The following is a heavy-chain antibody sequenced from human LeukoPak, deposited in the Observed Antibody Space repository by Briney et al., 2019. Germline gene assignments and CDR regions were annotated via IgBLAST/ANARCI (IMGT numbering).Heavy chain of an antibody. Sequence: ASVKVSCKASGYTFTSYYMHWVRQAPGLGLEWMGIINPSAGSTNYAQKFQGRVTMTRDTSTSTVYMELSSLRSEDTAVYYCARVAVGYAGDYWGQGTLVTVSS. CDR2: INPSAGST. D-gene: IGHD5-12*01. J-gene: IGHJ4*02. CDR1: GYTFTSYY. V-gene: IGHV1-46*01. CDR3: ARVAVGYAGDY.